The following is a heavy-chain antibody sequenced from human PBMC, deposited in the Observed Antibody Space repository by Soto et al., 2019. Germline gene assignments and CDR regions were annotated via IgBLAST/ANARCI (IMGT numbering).Heavy chain of an antibody. CDR2: INSDGSTI. V-gene: IGHV3-74*01. CDR3: GRAPSTDPDY. J-gene: IGHJ4*02. CDR1: GFTFSSYW. Sequence: EVQLVESGGGLVQPGGSLRLSCAASGFTFSSYWMHWVRQAPGKGLVWVSRINSDGSTISYADSVKGRFTISRDNARNTRYLQMNSLRVEDTAVYFWGRAPSTDPDYWGQGTLVTVSS.